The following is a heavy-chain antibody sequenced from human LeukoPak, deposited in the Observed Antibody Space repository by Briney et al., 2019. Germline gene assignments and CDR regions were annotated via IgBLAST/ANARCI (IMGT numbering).Heavy chain of an antibody. Sequence: GGSLRLSCAASGFTFSDYAMSWVRQAPGKGLEWLSVISGGSSGSTYYGDSVTGRFTVSRDNSKNTLYLQMNSLRAEDTAVYYCARTTRDGYNPYFDYWGQGTLVTVSS. CDR2: ISGGSSGST. V-gene: IGHV3-23*01. CDR3: ARTTRDGYNPYFDY. CDR1: GFTFSDYA. D-gene: IGHD5-24*01. J-gene: IGHJ4*02.